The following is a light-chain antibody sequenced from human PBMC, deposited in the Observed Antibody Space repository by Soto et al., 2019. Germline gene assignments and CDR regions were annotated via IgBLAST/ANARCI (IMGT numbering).Light chain of an antibody. CDR1: QSISSW. CDR2: DVS. CDR3: QQYNAYSLYT. J-gene: IGKJ5*01. V-gene: IGKV1-5*01. Sequence: DIPLTQSPSTLSASVGERVIITCRASQSISSWLAGYQQTPGKAPTILSYDVSNLESGVPSRFSGSGSGTEFTLTISSLQPDDFATYYCQQYNAYSLYTFGQGTRLEIK.